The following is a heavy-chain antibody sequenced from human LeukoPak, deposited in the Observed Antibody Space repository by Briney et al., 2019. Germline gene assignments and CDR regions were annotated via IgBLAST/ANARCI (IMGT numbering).Heavy chain of an antibody. CDR1: GFTFSNYA. CDR3: ARGFSTYYYDSSGYSYDWFDP. Sequence: PGGSLRLSCAASGFTFSNYAMNWVRQAPGKGLQWVASINSRSSFIWYADSLKGRFTISRDNAKNSLFLQMNSLRAEDTAMYYCARGFSTYYYDSSGYSYDWFDPWGQGIQVIVSS. D-gene: IGHD3-22*01. J-gene: IGHJ5*02. CDR2: INSRSSFI. V-gene: IGHV3-21*01.